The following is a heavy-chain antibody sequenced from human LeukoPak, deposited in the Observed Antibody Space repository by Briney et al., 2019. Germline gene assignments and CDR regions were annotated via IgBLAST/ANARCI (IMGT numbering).Heavy chain of an antibody. Sequence: GGSLRLSCAASGFTFSSYGMSWVRQAPGKGLEWVSYISSSSSTIYYADSVKGRFTISRDNAKNSLYLQMNSLRAEDTAVYYCARAENEGSGSYYSFYYYMDVWGKGTTVTVSS. CDR1: GFTFSSYG. D-gene: IGHD1-26*01. CDR2: ISSSSSTI. CDR3: ARAENEGSGSYYSFYYYMDV. J-gene: IGHJ6*03. V-gene: IGHV3-48*01.